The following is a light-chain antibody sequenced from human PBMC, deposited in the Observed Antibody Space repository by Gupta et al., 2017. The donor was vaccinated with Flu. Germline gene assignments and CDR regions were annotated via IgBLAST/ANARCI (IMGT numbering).Light chain of an antibody. CDR1: QGISSY. V-gene: IGKV1-8*01. Sequence: DRVTITCRASQGISSYLAWYQQKPGKAPKLLIYAASTLQSGVPSRFSGSGSGTDFTLTISCLQSEDFATYYCQQYYSYPQFTFGPGTKVDIK. CDR2: AAS. CDR3: QQYYSYPQFT. J-gene: IGKJ3*01.